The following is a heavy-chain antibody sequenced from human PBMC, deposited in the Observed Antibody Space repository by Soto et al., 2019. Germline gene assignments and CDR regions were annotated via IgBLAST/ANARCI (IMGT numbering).Heavy chain of an antibody. V-gene: IGHV3-23*01. CDR2: ISGSGDNT. CDR1: GFTFSNYA. Sequence: EVQLLESGGGLVQPGGSLRLSCAASGFTFSNYAMTCVRQAPGKGLEWVSTISGSGDNTYYADSVRGRFTSSRDNSKNTLYLQMNSLRADDTAVYYCAKRPLAARHTDYWGQGTLVTVSS. J-gene: IGHJ4*02. CDR3: AKRPLAARHTDY. D-gene: IGHD6-6*01.